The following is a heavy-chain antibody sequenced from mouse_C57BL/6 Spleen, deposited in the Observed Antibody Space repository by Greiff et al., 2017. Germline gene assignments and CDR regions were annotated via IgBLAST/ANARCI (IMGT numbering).Heavy chain of an antibody. D-gene: IGHD2-5*01. Sequence: VQLQQSGPELVKPGASVKISCKASGYSFTGYYMNWVKQSPEKSLEWIGEINPSTGGTTYNQKFKAKATLTVDKSSSTAYMQLKSLTSEDSAVYYCARQLSYYSNYDGNFDYWGQGTTLTVSS. CDR1: GYSFTGYY. V-gene: IGHV1-42*01. CDR2: INPSTGGT. CDR3: ARQLSYYSNYDGNFDY. J-gene: IGHJ2*01.